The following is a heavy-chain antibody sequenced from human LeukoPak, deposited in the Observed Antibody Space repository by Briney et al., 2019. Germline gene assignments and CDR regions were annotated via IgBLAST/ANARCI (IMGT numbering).Heavy chain of an antibody. CDR3: ARVSSANDY. J-gene: IGHJ4*02. Sequence: SQTLSLTCAVSGGSISSGGYSWSWIRQPPRKGLEWIGYIYYSGSTYYNPSLKSRVTISVDTSKNQFSLKLSSVTAADTAVYYCARVSSANDYWGQGTLVTVSS. CDR1: GGSISSGGYS. D-gene: IGHD6-19*01. V-gene: IGHV4-30-4*08. CDR2: IYYSGST.